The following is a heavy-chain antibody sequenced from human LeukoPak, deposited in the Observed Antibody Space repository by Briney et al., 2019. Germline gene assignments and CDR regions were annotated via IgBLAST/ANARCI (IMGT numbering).Heavy chain of an antibody. CDR1: GGSISSSSYY. J-gene: IGHJ5*02. CDR2: IYYSGST. Sequence: PSETLSLTCTVSGGSISSSSYYWGWIRQPPGKGLEWIGSIYYSGSTYYNPSLKSRVTISVDTSKNQFSLNLNSVTAADTAVYYCARDRPYMAGTTMTNWFDPWGQGTLVTVAS. V-gene: IGHV4-39*07. D-gene: IGHD1-1*01. CDR3: ARDRPYMAGTTMTNWFDP.